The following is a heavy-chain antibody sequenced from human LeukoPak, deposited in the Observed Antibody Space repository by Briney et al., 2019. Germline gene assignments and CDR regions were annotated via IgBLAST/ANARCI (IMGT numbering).Heavy chain of an antibody. D-gene: IGHD6-13*01. CDR1: GYTFTSYG. V-gene: IGHV1-18*01. Sequence: GASVKVSCKASGYTFTSYGISWVRQAPGQGLEWMGWISAYNGNTNYAQKLQGRVTMTTDTSTSTAYMELRSLRSVDTAVYYCARGYSSSWYYPGVDYWGQGTLVTVSS. J-gene: IGHJ4*02. CDR2: ISAYNGNT. CDR3: ARGYSSSWYYPGVDY.